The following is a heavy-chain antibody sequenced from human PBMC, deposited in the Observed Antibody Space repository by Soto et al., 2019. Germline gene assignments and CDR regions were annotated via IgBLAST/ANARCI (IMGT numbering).Heavy chain of an antibody. J-gene: IGHJ6*02. CDR3: ARHVYSGGWYSRYYYYGMDV. V-gene: IGHV4-39*01. D-gene: IGHD6-19*01. Sequence: SETLSLTCTVSGGSISSSSYYWGWIRQPPGKGLEWIGSIYYSGSTYYNPSLKSRVTISVDTSKNQFSLKLSSVTAADTAVYYCARHVYSGGWYSRYYYYGMDVWGQGTTVTVSS. CDR1: GGSISSSSYY. CDR2: IYYSGST.